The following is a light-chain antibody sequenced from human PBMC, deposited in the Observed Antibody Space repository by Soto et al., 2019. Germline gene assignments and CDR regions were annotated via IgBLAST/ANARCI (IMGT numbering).Light chain of an antibody. CDR3: QQVNSSPLT. Sequence: DIQLTQSPSFLSASVGDRVTITCRASQAISSYLAWYQQRAGKAPKLLIYAASTLQSGVPSRFSGSGSGTEFTLTISSLQPEDFATYYCQQVNSSPLTFGGGTKVEIK. CDR1: QAISSY. V-gene: IGKV1-9*01. CDR2: AAS. J-gene: IGKJ4*01.